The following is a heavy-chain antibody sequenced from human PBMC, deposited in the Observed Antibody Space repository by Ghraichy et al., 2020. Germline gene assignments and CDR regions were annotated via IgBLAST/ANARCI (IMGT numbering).Heavy chain of an antibody. Sequence: SQTLSLTCAVYGGSFSGYYWSWIRQPPGKGLEWIGEINHSGSTNYNPSLKSRVTISVDTSKNQFSLKLSSVTAADTAVYYCARATGSRLRPYYFDYWAREPWSPSPQ. CDR3: ARATGSRLRPYYFDY. CDR1: GGSFSGYY. V-gene: IGHV4-34*01. J-gene: IGHJ4*02. D-gene: IGHD5-12*01. CDR2: INHSGST.